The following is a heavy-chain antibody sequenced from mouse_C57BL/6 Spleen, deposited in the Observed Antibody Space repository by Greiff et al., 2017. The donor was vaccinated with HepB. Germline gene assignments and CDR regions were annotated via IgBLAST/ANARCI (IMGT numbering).Heavy chain of an antibody. J-gene: IGHJ2*01. Sequence: EVMLVESGGGLVQPGGSLSLSCAASGFTFTDYYMSWVRQPPGKALEWLGFIRNNANGYTTEYSASVKGRFTISRDNSQSSLYLQMNALGAEDSTTYYCAGYGEDPDYWGQGTTLTVSS. V-gene: IGHV7-3*01. CDR3: AGYGEDPDY. CDR2: IRNNANGYTT. CDR1: GFTFTDYY.